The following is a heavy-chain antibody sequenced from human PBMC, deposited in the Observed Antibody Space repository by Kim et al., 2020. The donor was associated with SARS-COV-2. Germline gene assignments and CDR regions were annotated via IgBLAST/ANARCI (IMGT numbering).Heavy chain of an antibody. CDR3: ARGPSRNYDFWSGYPRVYYYYGMDV. CDR1: GGTFSSYA. Sequence: SVKVSCKASGGTFSSYAISWVRQAPGQGLEWMGGIIPIFGTANYAQKFQGRVTITADESTSTAYMELSSLRSEDTAVYYCARGPSRNYDFWSGYPRVYYYYGMDVWGQGTTVTVSS. CDR2: IIPIFGTA. J-gene: IGHJ6*02. V-gene: IGHV1-69*13. D-gene: IGHD3-3*01.